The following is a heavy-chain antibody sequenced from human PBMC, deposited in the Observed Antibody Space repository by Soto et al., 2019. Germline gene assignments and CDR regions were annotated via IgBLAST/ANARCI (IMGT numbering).Heavy chain of an antibody. D-gene: IGHD2-15*01. V-gene: IGHV3-15*07. CDR3: TTLPHCSGGSCLGYYYGMDV. J-gene: IGHJ6*02. CDR2: TKSKTDGGTT. Sequence: GGSLRLSCAASGFPFSNAWMNWVRQAPGKGLEWVGRTKSKTDGGTTDYAAPVKGRFTISRDDSKNTLYLQMNSLKTEDTAVYYCTTLPHCSGGSCLGYYYGMDVWGQGTTVTVSS. CDR1: GFPFSNAW.